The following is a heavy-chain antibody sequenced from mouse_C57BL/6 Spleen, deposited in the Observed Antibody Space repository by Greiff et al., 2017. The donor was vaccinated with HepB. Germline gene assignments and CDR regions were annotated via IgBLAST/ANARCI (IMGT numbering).Heavy chain of an antibody. CDR3: ARKSSLYYYAMDY. CDR1: GYTFTSYW. J-gene: IGHJ4*01. CDR2: IDPSDSYT. V-gene: IGHV1-69*01. Sequence: VKQSCKASGYTFTSYWMHWVKQRPGQGLEWIGEIDPSDSYTNYNQKFKGKSTLTVDKSSSTAYMQLSSLTSEDSAVYYCARKSSLYYYAMDYWGQGTSVTVSS. D-gene: IGHD1-1*01.